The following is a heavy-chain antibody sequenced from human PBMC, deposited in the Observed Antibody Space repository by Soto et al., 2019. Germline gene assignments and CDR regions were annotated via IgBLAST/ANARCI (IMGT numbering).Heavy chain of an antibody. Sequence: PGGSLRLSCAASGFTFTRYSMNWVRQAPGKGLEWVSSISSTTNYIYYGDSMKGRFTISRDNAKNSLYLEMNSLRAEDTAVYYCARESEDLTSTFDYWGEGTLVPVSP. J-gene: IGHJ4*02. CDR1: GFTFTRYS. CDR2: ISSTTNYI. V-gene: IGHV3-21*06. CDR3: ARESEDLTSTFDY.